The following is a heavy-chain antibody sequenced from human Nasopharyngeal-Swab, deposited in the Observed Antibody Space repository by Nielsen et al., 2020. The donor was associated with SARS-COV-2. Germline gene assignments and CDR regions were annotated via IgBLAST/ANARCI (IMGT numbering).Heavy chain of an antibody. J-gene: IGHJ3*01. CDR2: ISFDGTNK. CDR1: GFIFHSFA. V-gene: IGHV3-30*04. D-gene: IGHD3-22*01. CDR3: VRDRDIFGYDSSGYYGADAFDL. Sequence: GESLKISCAASGFIFHSFAMHWVRQSPGKGLEWVALISFDGTNKYYPGSVRGRFTISRDTSKDTLYLQMNNLRAEDTAVYYCVRDRDIFGYDSSGYYGADAFDLWGQGTMVTVSA.